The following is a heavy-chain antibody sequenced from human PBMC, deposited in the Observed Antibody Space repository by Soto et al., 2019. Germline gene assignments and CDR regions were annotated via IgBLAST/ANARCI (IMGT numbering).Heavy chain of an antibody. Sequence: QVQLQESGPGLVKPSETLSLTCTVSGGSISSYYWSWIRQPPGKGLEWIGYIYYSGSTNYNPSLKSRVTISVDMSKNQFSLKLSSVTAADTAVYYCASLQDIVATGYGMDVWGQGTTVTVSS. CDR1: GGSISSYY. V-gene: IGHV4-59*08. J-gene: IGHJ6*02. CDR3: ASLQDIVATGYGMDV. D-gene: IGHD5-12*01. CDR2: IYYSGST.